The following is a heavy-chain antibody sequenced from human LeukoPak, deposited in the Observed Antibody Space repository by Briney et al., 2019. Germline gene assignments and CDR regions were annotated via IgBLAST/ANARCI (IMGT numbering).Heavy chain of an antibody. Sequence: SETLSLTCTVSGDSLSSYYWTWIRQPPGKALEWIGYIFYSGSTNYNPSLKSRVTTSLDTSKNQFSLKLTSVTADDTAVYYCARVTSVFLEWSTSHYYYYMDVWGKGTTVTVSS. CDR2: IFYSGST. CDR1: GDSLSSYY. CDR3: ARVTSVFLEWSTSHYYYYMDV. J-gene: IGHJ6*03. D-gene: IGHD3-3*01. V-gene: IGHV4-59*01.